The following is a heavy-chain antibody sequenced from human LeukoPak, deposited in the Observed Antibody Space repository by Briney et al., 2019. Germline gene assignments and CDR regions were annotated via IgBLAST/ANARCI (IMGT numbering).Heavy chain of an antibody. CDR1: GFNFSASA. CDR2: IRSKTHSYAT. CDR3: TRRSIASTGTDDY. J-gene: IGHJ4*02. D-gene: IGHD6-13*01. Sequence: PGGSLRLSCAASGFNFSASAIHWVRQASGKGLEWVGRIRSKTHSYATTYAASLKGRFTISRDDSKNTTYLQMGSLKTDDTALYYCTRRSIASTGTDDYWGQGTLVTVSS. V-gene: IGHV3-73*01.